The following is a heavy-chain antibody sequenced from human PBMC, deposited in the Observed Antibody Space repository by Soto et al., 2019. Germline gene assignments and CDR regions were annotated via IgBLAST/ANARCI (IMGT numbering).Heavy chain of an antibody. D-gene: IGHD3-16*01. CDR2: ISGSGDDI. CDR1: GFTFSGSA. CDR3: AASTIPVPGAYDY. Sequence: EVQMLESGGDMVQPGGSLRLSCAASGFTFSGSAMGWVRQAPGKGLEWISVISGSGDDILYADSVKSRFTISKDNSNNILYLQINRLGGEDTAVYFCAASTIPVPGAYDYWGPGPPVTVS. J-gene: IGHJ4*02. V-gene: IGHV3-23*01.